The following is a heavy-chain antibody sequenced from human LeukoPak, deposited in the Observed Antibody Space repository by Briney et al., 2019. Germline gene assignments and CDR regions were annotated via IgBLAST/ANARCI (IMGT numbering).Heavy chain of an antibody. CDR2: IYTSGST. D-gene: IGHD5-24*01. CDR3: ARLRDAYTYG. J-gene: IGHJ4*02. V-gene: IGHV4-4*09. Sequence: SETLSLTCTVSGGSISSYYWSWIRQPPGKGLEWIGDIYTSGSTNYNPSLKSRVTISVDTSKNQFSLKLSSVTAADTAVYYCARLRDAYTYGGGQGTLVTV. CDR1: GGSISSYY.